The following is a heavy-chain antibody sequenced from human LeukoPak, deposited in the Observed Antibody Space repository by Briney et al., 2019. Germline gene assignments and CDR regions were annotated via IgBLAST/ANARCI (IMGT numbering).Heavy chain of an antibody. D-gene: IGHD1-14*01. J-gene: IGHJ4*02. CDR3: ARGGNLEN. Sequence: GGSLRPPCAASGFTLNRYWMSWVRQAPGKGLEWVANINEDGGERHYVDSVKGRFTISRDNAKNSLYLQMNSLRAEDTAVYYCARGGNLENWGGGTLVTVSS. V-gene: IGHV3-7*01. CDR2: INEDGGER. CDR1: GFTLNRYW.